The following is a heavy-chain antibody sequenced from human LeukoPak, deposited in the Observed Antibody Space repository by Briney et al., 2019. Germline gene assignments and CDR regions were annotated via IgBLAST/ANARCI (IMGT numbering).Heavy chain of an antibody. V-gene: IGHV3-66*04. Sequence: GGSLRLSCAASGFTVNDNYMHWVRQAPGKGLEWVSLISTGGIIHYAHSVKGRFTISRDNSKNTLYLQMNSLRVEDTAVYYCARRRCSSTSCYAYRVVVNWFDPWGQGTLVTVSS. CDR1: GFTVNDNY. CDR2: ISTGGII. D-gene: IGHD2-2*01. J-gene: IGHJ5*02. CDR3: ARRRCSSTSCYAYRVVVNWFDP.